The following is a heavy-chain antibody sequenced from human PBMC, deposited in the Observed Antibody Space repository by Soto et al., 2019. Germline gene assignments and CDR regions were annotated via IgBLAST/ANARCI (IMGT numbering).Heavy chain of an antibody. Sequence: EVQLLESGGGLVQPGGSLRLSCAASGFTFSSYAMSWVRQAPGKGLEWVSAISGSGGSTYYADSVKGRFTISRDNSKNTLYLQMSSLRDEDTAVYYCATAEYYYYGMDVWGQGTKVTVSS. CDR1: GFTFSSYA. V-gene: IGHV3-23*01. CDR3: ATAEYYYYGMDV. CDR2: ISGSGGST. J-gene: IGHJ6*02.